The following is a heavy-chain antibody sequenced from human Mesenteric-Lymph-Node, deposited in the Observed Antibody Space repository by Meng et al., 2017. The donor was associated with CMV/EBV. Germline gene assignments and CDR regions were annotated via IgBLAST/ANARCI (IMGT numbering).Heavy chain of an antibody. CDR2: IYSGGST. D-gene: IGHD4-11*01. J-gene: IGHJ6*02. Sequence: GESLKISCAASGFTVSSHYMSWVRQAPGKGLEWVSVIYSGGSTYYADSVKGRFTISRDNSKNTLYLQMNSLRAEDTAVYYCAADYSPQEADVWGQGTTVTVSS. CDR1: GFTVSSHY. V-gene: IGHV3-53*01. CDR3: AADYSPQEADV.